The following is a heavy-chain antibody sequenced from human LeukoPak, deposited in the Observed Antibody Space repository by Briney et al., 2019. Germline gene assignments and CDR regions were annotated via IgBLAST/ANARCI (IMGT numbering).Heavy chain of an antibody. J-gene: IGHJ4*02. V-gene: IGHV1-69*13. D-gene: IGHD3-10*01. Sequence: SVKVSCKASGGTFSSYAISWMRQAPGQGLEWMGGIIPIFGTANYAQKFQGRVTITADESTSTAYMELSSLRSEDTAVYYCARAPRPYGSGSYLSDYWGQGTLVTVSS. CDR1: GGTFSSYA. CDR2: IIPIFGTA. CDR3: ARAPRPYGSGSYLSDY.